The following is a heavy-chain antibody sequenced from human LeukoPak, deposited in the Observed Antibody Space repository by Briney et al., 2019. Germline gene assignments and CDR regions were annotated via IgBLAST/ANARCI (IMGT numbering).Heavy chain of an antibody. J-gene: IGHJ4*02. CDR1: GFTVITND. V-gene: IGHV3-21*06. D-gene: IGHD6-25*01. Sequence: GGSLRLSCAASGFTVITNDMTWFRQAPGKGLEWVSSTSYRSSHIYYADSAKGRFTISRDNAKNSLYLQMNNLRAEDTAVYFCGRAFPLRVSAAGDYWGQGTLVTVSS. CDR3: GRAFPLRVSAAGDY. CDR2: TSYRSSHI.